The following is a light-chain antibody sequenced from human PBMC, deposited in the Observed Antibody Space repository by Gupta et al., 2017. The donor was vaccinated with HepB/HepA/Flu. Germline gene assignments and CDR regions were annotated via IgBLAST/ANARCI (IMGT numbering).Light chain of an antibody. V-gene: IGLV3-21*02. J-gene: IGLJ3*02. CDR2: DDS. Sequence: SYVLTQPPSVSVAPGQTASITCGGNNIGSKSVHWYQQKPGQGPVLVVYDDSGRPSGIPERFSGSNSGNTATLTISRVEAGDEADYHCQVWDSGSDHWVFGGGTKLTVL. CDR3: QVWDSGSDHWV. CDR1: NIGSKS.